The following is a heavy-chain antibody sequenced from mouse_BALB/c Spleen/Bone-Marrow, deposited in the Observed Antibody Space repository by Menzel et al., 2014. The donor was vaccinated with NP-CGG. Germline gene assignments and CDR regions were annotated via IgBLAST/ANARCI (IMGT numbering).Heavy chain of an antibody. J-gene: IGHJ2*01. CDR1: GYTFTSYV. CDR2: INPFNDGT. CDR3: ARTGNYYGSSFDY. V-gene: IGHV1-14*01. Sequence: LVESGPELVKPGTSVKMSCKASGYTFTSYVIHWVKQKSGQGLEWIGYINPFNDGTKYNEKFKDKATLTSDKSSNTAYMELSSLTSEDSAVYYCARTGNYYGSSFDYWGQGTTLTVSS. D-gene: IGHD1-1*01.